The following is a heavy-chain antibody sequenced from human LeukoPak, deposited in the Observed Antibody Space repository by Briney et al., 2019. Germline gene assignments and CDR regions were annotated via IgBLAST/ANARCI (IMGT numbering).Heavy chain of an antibody. CDR3: SSHSSTADY. D-gene: IGHD6-13*01. CDR2: IYSGGST. CDR1: GFTVSSNY. J-gene: IGHJ4*02. V-gene: IGHV3-66*02. Sequence: GGSLRLSCAASGFTVSSNYMSWVRQAPGKGLEWVSVIYSGGSTYYADSVKGRFTISRDNSKNTLYLQLNNLRDDDTAVYYCSSHSSTADYWGQGTLVTVSS.